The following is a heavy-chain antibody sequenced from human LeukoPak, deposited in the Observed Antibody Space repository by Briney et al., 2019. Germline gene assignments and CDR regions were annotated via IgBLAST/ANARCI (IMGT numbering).Heavy chain of an antibody. CDR2: INPRGGST. CDR1: GYTFTSYY. J-gene: IGHJ5*02. Sequence: ASVKVSCKTSGYTFTSYYMHWVRQAPGQGLEWMGTINPRGGSTSYALKFQGRVTMTRDMSTSTVYMELSSLRSEDTAVYYCARDAGGPYINSSEWFDPWGQGTLVTVSS. V-gene: IGHV1-46*01. CDR3: ARDAGGPYINSSEWFDP. D-gene: IGHD6-6*01.